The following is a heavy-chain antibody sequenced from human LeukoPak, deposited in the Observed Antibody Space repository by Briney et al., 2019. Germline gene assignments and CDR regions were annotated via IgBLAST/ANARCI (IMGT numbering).Heavy chain of an antibody. CDR3: ARDLRFSVYATYMDV. V-gene: IGHV3-48*01. CDR2: ISSSSTI. D-gene: IGHD2-8*01. CDR1: GFTFSSHG. J-gene: IGHJ6*03. Sequence: GGTLRLSCAASGFTFSSHGMSWVRQAPGKGLEWVSYISSSSTIYYADSVKGRFTISRDNAKNSLYLQMNSLRAEDTAVYYCARDLRFSVYATYMDVWGKGTTVTVSS.